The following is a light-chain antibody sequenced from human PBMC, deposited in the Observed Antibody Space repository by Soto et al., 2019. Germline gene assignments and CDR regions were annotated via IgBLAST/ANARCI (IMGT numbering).Light chain of an antibody. J-gene: IGLJ2*01. Sequence: QSALTQSPSASGTPGQRVTISCSGGSSNIGNNKVNWYQQLPGTAPKLLIYSDDQRPSGVPDRFSGSESGTSASLAISGLQSGDEADYYCAAWDDSLNGPAFGGGTKLTVL. V-gene: IGLV1-44*01. CDR2: SDD. CDR1: SSNIGNNK. CDR3: AAWDDSLNGPA.